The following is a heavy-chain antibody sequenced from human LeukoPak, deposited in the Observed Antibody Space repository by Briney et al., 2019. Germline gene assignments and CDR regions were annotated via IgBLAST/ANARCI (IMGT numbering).Heavy chain of an antibody. CDR2: ISAYNGNT. D-gene: IGHD2/OR15-2a*01. CDR1: GYTFTSYG. V-gene: IGHV1-18*01. J-gene: IGHJ6*03. Sequence: ASVKVSCKASGYTFTSYGISWVRQAPGQGLEWMGWISAYNGNTNYAQKLQGRVTMTTDTSTSTAYMELRSLRSDDTAVYYCARNLHNYLYYYYYMDVWGKGTTVTVSS. CDR3: ARNLHNYLYYYYYMDV.